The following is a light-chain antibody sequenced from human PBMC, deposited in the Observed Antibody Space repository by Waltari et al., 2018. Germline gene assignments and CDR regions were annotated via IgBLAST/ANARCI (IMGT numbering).Light chain of an antibody. CDR2: AAS. CDR1: QSISSY. J-gene: IGKJ2*01. V-gene: IGKV1-39*01. CDR3: QQSYSTPPYT. Sequence: DIQMTQSPSSLSASVGDRVTITCRASQSISSYLNWYQQKPGKAPKLLIYAASSLQSGVPSRFRGSGSGTDFTLTISSLQPEDVATYYCQQSYSTPPYTFGQGTKLEIK.